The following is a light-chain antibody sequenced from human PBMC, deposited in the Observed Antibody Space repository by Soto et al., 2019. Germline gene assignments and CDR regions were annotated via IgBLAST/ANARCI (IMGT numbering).Light chain of an antibody. Sequence: EIVMTQSPATLSVSPGERATLSCRASQSVSSNLAWYQQKPGQAPRLLIYGASTRAPGIPARFSGSGSGTEFTLTISSLQSEDFAVCYCQQYNNWPGTFGQGTKVEIK. CDR3: QQYNNWPGT. J-gene: IGKJ1*01. CDR1: QSVSSN. CDR2: GAS. V-gene: IGKV3-15*01.